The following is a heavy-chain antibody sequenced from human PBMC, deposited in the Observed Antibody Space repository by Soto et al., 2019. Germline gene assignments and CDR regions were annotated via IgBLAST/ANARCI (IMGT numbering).Heavy chain of an antibody. J-gene: IGHJ4*02. V-gene: IGHV4-39*02. Sequence: QLQLQESGPGLVKPSETLSLTCTVSGGSISSSSFYWGWIRQPPGKGLEWIGSIYYSGSTYYNASLKTRVXXSXDXYKNRYSLRLSSVTAADTAVYYCARDRQWLRRDFDYWGQGTLVTVSS. CDR3: ARDRQWLRRDFDY. CDR2: IYYSGST. D-gene: IGHD6-19*01. CDR1: GGSISSSSFY.